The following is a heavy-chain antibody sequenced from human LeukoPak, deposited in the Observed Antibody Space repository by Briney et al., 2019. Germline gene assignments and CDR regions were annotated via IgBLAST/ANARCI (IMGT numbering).Heavy chain of an antibody. CDR2: IYYSGST. CDR1: GGSISSYY. Sequence: PSETLSLTCTVSGGSISSYYWSWIRQPPGKGLEWIGYIYYSGSTNYNPSLKSRVTISVDTSKNQFSLKLSSVTAADTAVYYCARDLGYYDSSGYYLFDSPIDYWGQGTLVTVSS. V-gene: IGHV4-59*01. J-gene: IGHJ4*02. CDR3: ARDLGYYDSSGYYLFDSPIDY. D-gene: IGHD3-22*01.